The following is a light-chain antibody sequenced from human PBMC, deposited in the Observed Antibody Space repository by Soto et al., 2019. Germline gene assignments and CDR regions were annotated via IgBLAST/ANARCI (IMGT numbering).Light chain of an antibody. Sequence: DIQMTQSPSSLSASVGDRVTITCRASQSISSYLNWYQQKPGKAPNLLIYAASSLQSGVPSRFSGSGSGTDFTLTIGSLQPEEFATYYCQQSYSTPITFGQGTRLEIK. J-gene: IGKJ5*01. V-gene: IGKV1-39*01. CDR3: QQSYSTPIT. CDR2: AAS. CDR1: QSISSY.